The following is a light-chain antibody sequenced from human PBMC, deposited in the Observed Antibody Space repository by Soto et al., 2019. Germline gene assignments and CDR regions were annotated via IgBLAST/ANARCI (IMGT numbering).Light chain of an antibody. CDR1: QGISSY. Sequence: AIRMTPSPSSLSASTGDRVTITCRASQGISSYLAWYQQKPGKAPKLLIYAASTLQSGVPSRFSGSGSGTDFTLTISSLQPEDFATYYCQQSYSTPITFGQGTRREIK. CDR3: QQSYSTPIT. V-gene: IGKV1-8*01. CDR2: AAS. J-gene: IGKJ5*01.